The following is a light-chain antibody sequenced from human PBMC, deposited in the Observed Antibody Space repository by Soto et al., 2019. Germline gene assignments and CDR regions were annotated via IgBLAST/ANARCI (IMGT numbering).Light chain of an antibody. CDR3: QQRSNWGF. CDR2: DAS. Sequence: EIVMTQSPATLSVSPGERATLSCRASQSVSSYLAWYQQKPGQAPRLLIYDASNRATGIPARFSGSGSGTDFTLTISSLEPEDFAVYYCQQRSNWGFFGPGTKVDIK. V-gene: IGKV3-11*01. CDR1: QSVSSY. J-gene: IGKJ3*01.